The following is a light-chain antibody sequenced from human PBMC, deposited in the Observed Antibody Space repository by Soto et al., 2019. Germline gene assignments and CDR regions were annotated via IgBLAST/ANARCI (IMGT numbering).Light chain of an antibody. V-gene: IGLV1-40*01. CDR2: GVN. J-gene: IGLJ1*01. CDR1: SSNIGAEYG. Sequence: QSVLAQPPSVSGAPGQRVTISCTGSSSNIGAEYGIRWYQHLPGTAPKLLIYGVNSRPSGVPDRFSGSKSGSSASLAIAGLQAEAEADYYCQSYDDSLGGFYVFGTGTKVTVL. CDR3: QSYDDSLGGFYV.